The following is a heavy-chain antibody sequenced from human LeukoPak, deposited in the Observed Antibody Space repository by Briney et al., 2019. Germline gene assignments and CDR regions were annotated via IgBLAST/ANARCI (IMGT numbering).Heavy chain of an antibody. CDR2: MYYSGST. Sequence: SETLSLTCTVSGGSITGSSYYWGWLRQPPGKGLEGIGSMYYSGSTYYNPSLKSRVTIPVDTSKNQFSLKLSSVTAADTAVYYCARHYYDRTGYYYFDYWGQGTLVTVSS. V-gene: IGHV4-39*01. J-gene: IGHJ4*02. D-gene: IGHD3-22*01. CDR3: ARHYYDRTGYYYFDY. CDR1: GGSITGSSYY.